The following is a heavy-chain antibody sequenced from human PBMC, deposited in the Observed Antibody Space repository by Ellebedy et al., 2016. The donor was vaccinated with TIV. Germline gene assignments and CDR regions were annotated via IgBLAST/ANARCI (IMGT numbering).Heavy chain of an antibody. CDR1: GFTFSNYW. V-gene: IGHV3-74*01. D-gene: IGHD4-17*01. Sequence: GESLKISCAASGFTFSNYWMHWVRQVPGTGLVWVLRINTDGSTPTYADSVEGRFTISRDNAKNTLYLQMNSLRAEDTAVYYCARISDGVQGGFDYWGQGTLVTVSS. CDR2: INTDGSTP. CDR3: ARISDGVQGGFDY. J-gene: IGHJ4*02.